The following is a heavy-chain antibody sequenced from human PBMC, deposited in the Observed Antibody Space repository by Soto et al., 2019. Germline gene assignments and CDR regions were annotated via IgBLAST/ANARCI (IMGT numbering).Heavy chain of an antibody. CDR3: ARGDTPMITGMDSFDI. Sequence: PVGSLRLSCAASGFTFSRYWMNWVRQAPGKGLEWVANIKQDGTEKNYVDSVKGRFTISRDNARNSLYLQMDSLRAEDTAVYFCARGDTPMITGMDSFDIWGQRTMVTVSS. CDR2: IKQDGTEK. D-gene: IGHD5-18*01. J-gene: IGHJ3*02. V-gene: IGHV3-7*01. CDR1: GFTFSRYW.